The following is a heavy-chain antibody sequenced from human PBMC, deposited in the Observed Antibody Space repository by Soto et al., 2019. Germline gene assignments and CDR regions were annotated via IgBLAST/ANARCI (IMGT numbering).Heavy chain of an antibody. Sequence: SDTLYPTSTVSGGTIRRAHWRWIRQPPGKRLEWIGYINYFGSTNYNPSLKSRVTISVDTSREQFSLRLDSVTAADTAVYYCARYFDWPSGFDIWGQGTMVS. CDR2: INYFGST. D-gene: IGHD3-9*01. CDR3: ARYFDWPSGFDI. J-gene: IGHJ3*02. V-gene: IGHV4-59*01. CDR1: GGTIRRAH.